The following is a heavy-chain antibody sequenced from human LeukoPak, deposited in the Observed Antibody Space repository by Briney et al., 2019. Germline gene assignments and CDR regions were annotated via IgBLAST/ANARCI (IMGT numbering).Heavy chain of an antibody. D-gene: IGHD6-19*01. J-gene: IGHJ4*02. CDR3: AKDTEAVAGAYTFDY. V-gene: IGHV3-9*01. CDR1: GFTFDDYA. Sequence: GGSLRLSCAASGFTFDDYAMHWVRQAPGKGLEWVSGISWNSGSIGYADSVMGRFTISRDNAKNSLYLQMNSLRAEDTALYYCAKDTEAVAGAYTFDYWGQGTLVTVSS. CDR2: ISWNSGSI.